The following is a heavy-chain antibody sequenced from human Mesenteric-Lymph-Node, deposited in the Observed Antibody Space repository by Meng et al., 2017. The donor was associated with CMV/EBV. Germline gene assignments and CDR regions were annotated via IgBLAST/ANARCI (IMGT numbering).Heavy chain of an antibody. CDR3: ARPRVGSSSWGFDD. Sequence: ASGFTFSNFAIHWVRQAPGKGLEWVAVRSYDGSNKYYADSVKGRFTISRDNSKNTLYLQMNSLRPEDTAVYYCARPRVGSSSWGFDDWGQGTLVTVSS. J-gene: IGHJ4*02. CDR1: GFTFSNFA. D-gene: IGHD6-6*01. CDR2: RSYDGSNK. V-gene: IGHV3-30-3*01.